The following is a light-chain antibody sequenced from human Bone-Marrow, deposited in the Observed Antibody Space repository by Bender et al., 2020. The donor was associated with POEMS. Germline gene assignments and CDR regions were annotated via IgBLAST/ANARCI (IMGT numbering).Light chain of an antibody. Sequence: QSVLTQPASVSGAPGQRVTISCTGTSSNIGDNTVTWYQHFPGSAPKVLIYSNTQRPSGVPDRFSGSKSGNTASLTISGLQAEDEADYYCSSDTSSTPVVFGGGTTLTVL. CDR2: SNT. CDR3: SSDTSSTPVV. CDR1: SSNIGDNT. J-gene: IGLJ2*01. V-gene: IGLV1-44*01.